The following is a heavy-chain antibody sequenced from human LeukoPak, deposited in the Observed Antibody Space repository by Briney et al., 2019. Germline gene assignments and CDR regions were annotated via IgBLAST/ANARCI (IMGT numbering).Heavy chain of an antibody. D-gene: IGHD3-22*01. J-gene: IGHJ5*02. CDR1: GGSISSYY. Sequence: SETLSLTCTVSGGSISSYYWSWIRQPPGKGLEWIGYIYDSGSTDYNPSLKSRVTISVDTSKNQFSLKLSSVTAADTAVYYCARRYYYDSSGYLPVFDWFDPWGQGTLVTVSS. CDR2: IYDSGST. V-gene: IGHV4-59*08. CDR3: ARRYYYDSSGYLPVFDWFDP.